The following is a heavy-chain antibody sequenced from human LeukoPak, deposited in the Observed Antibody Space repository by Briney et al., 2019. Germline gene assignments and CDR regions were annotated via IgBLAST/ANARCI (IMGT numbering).Heavy chain of an antibody. D-gene: IGHD3-10*01. J-gene: IGHJ4*02. V-gene: IGHV3-33*01. CDR1: GFTFSSYG. CDR2: IWYDGNNK. Sequence: PGGSLRLPCAASGFTFSSYGMHWVRQAPGKGLEWVAVIWYDGNNKYYADSVKGRFTISRDNSKNTLYLQMNSLRAEDTAVYYCARDWGSGNSYYFDYWGQGTLVTVSS. CDR3: ARDWGSGNSYYFDY.